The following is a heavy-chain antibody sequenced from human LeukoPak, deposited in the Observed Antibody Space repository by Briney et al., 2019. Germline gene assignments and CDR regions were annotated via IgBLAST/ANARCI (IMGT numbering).Heavy chain of an antibody. CDR1: GGSISSSDYY. D-gene: IGHD5-24*01. J-gene: IGHJ4*02. CDR3: ARHNFRNGYNRPFDY. Sequence: SETLSPTCTVSGGSISSSDYYWGWTRQPPGKGLEWIGNIFHSGTTYYDPSLKSRVIISVDTSKNQFSLKLSSVTAADTALYYCARHNFRNGYNRPFDYWGQGTLVTVSS. V-gene: IGHV4-39*01. CDR2: IFHSGTT.